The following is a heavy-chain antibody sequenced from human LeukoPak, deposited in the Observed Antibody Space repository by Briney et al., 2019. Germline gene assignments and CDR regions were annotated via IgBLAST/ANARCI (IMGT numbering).Heavy chain of an antibody. Sequence: SETLSLTCAVYGGSFSGYYWSWIRQPPGKGLEWIGEINHSGSTNYNPSLKSRVTISVDTSKNQFSLKLSSVTAADTAVYYCARDYYDSSGYLDYWGQGTLVTVSS. CDR2: INHSGST. CDR3: ARDYYDSSGYLDY. J-gene: IGHJ4*02. CDR1: GGSFSGYY. D-gene: IGHD3-22*01. V-gene: IGHV4-34*01.